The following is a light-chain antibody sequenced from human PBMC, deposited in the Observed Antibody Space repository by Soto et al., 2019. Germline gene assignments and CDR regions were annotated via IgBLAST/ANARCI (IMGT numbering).Light chain of an antibody. V-gene: IGLV2-8*01. Sequence: QSALTQPPSASGSPGQSVTISCTGSSSDVGGYDLVSWYQQHPGKAPKLLIYGVSERPSGVPDRFSGSKSGNTASLTVSGLQAEDEAHYHCVSYTASNYLVFGGGTKLTVL. J-gene: IGLJ2*01. CDR1: SSDVGGYDL. CDR3: VSYTASNYLV. CDR2: GVS.